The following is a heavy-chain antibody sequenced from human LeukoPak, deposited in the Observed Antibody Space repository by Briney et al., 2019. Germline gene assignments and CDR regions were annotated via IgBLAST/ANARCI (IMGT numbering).Heavy chain of an antibody. J-gene: IGHJ4*02. CDR3: ARDRPYTGGWRGFDY. CDR1: GGTFSRYA. D-gene: IGHD6-19*01. V-gene: IGHV1-69*01. Sequence: SVKVSCKASGGTFSRYAISWVRQAPGQGLEWMGGIIPIVGIANYAQKFQGRVTITADESTSTAYMELSSLRSEDTAVYYCARDRPYTGGWRGFDYWGQGTLVTVSS. CDR2: IIPIVGIA.